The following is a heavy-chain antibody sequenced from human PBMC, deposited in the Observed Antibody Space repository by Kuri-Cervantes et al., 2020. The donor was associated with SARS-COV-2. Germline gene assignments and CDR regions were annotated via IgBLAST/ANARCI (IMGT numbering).Heavy chain of an antibody. CDR1: RYSISSGYY. CDR2: IYHSGST. V-gene: IGHV4-38-2*01. CDR3: ARVGSGNYPNLLGY. J-gene: IGHJ4*02. D-gene: IGHD4-11*01. Sequence: SETLSLTCAVSRYSISSGYYWGWIRQPPGKGLEWIGSIYHSGSTYYNPSLKSRVTISVDTSKNQFSLKLSSVTAADTAVYYCARVGSGNYPNLLGYWGQGTLVTVSS.